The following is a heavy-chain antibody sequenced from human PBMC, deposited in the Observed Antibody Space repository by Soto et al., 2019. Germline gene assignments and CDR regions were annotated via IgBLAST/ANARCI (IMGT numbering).Heavy chain of an antibody. CDR2: IDPSDSYT. J-gene: IGHJ6*02. CDR1: GYSFTSYW. Sequence: GESLKISCQGSGYSFTSYWISWVRQMPGKGLEWMGRIDPSDSYTNYSPSFQGHVTISADKSISTAYLQWSSLKASGTAMYYCARHEVVVVPAATGDYYYYGMDVWGQGTTVTVSS. V-gene: IGHV5-10-1*01. CDR3: ARHEVVVVPAATGDYYYYGMDV. D-gene: IGHD2-2*01.